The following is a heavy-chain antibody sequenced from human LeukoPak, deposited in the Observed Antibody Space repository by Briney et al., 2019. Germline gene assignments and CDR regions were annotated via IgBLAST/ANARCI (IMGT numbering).Heavy chain of an antibody. Sequence: GGSLRLSCAASGFIFSDYCMSWIRQAPGKGLEWVSYISSLGSTKYYVDSVKGRFTIFSDNTKNSLFLQMDSLRAEDTAVYYCARHGYSSGWYPREYYYYYMDVWGKGTTVTVSS. D-gene: IGHD6-19*01. CDR1: GFIFSDYC. CDR3: ARHGYSSGWYPREYYYYYMDV. V-gene: IGHV3-11*01. J-gene: IGHJ6*03. CDR2: ISSLGSTK.